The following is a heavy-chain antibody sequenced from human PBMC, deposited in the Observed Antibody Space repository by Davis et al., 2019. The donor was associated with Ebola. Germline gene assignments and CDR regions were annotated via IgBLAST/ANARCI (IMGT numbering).Heavy chain of an antibody. CDR1: GFPFSRYS. CDR2: ISSSSSYI. CDR3: ARDRDPGLGRAFDI. V-gene: IGHV3-21*01. D-gene: IGHD6-19*01. J-gene: IGHJ3*02. Sequence: GESLKISCAASGFPFSRYSMNWVRQAPGKGLEWVSSISSSSSYIYYADSVKGRFTISRDNAKNSLYLQMNSLRAEDTAVYYCARDRDPGLGRAFDIWGQGTMVTVSS.